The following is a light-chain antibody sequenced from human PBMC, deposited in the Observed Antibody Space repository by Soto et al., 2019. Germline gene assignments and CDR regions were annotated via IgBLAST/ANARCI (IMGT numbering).Light chain of an antibody. J-gene: IGKJ5*01. Sequence: EIVLTQSPGTLSFSPRERPTVSCKPSQSVSSNLAWYQQKPGQAPRLILYGAYSRATGIPDRFSGSGSGTAFTLTISRLEPEDFAVYYCQQYGRSLPITFGQGTRLEIK. CDR1: QSVSSN. CDR2: GAY. V-gene: IGKV3-20*01. CDR3: QQYGRSLPIT.